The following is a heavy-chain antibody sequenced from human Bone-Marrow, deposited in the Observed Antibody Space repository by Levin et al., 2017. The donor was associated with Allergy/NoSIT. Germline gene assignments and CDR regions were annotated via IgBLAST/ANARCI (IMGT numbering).Heavy chain of an antibody. J-gene: IGHJ4*02. V-gene: IGHV1-69*06. CDR2: ITPLFDTA. CDR1: GGTSSTYT. D-gene: IGHD3-3*01. CDR3: ARGAGNNDFWSGYYVTD. Sequence: SVKVSCKASGGTSSTYTISWVRQAPGQGLEWVGGITPLFDTANYAQKFQGRVTITADKSTRTAYMELSSLRSDDTAMYYCARGAGNNDFWSGYYVTDWGQGTLVTVSS.